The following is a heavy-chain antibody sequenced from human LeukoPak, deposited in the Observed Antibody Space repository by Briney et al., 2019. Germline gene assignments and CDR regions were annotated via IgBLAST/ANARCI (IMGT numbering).Heavy chain of an antibody. J-gene: IGHJ4*02. V-gene: IGHV1-46*01. Sequence: ASVKVSCKASGYTFTSYYMHWVRQAPGQGLEWMGIINPSGGSTSYAQKFQGRVTMTRDTSTSTVYMELSSLRSEDTAVYYCARDSTPYYDFWSGYYNDYWGQGTLVTVSS. CDR1: GYTFTSYY. CDR2: INPSGGST. D-gene: IGHD3-3*01. CDR3: ARDSTPYYDFWSGYYNDY.